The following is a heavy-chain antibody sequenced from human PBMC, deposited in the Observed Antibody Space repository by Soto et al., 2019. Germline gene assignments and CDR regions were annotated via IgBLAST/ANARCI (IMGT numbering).Heavy chain of an antibody. CDR2: IYHSGST. CDR1: GGSISSGGYS. Sequence: QLQLQESGSGLVKPSQTLSLTCAVSGGSISSGGYSWSWIRQPPGKGLEWIGYIYHSGSTYYNPSLERRVTIEVYSAKYHFSLNVNSVTAADTAVYYCARMSIHHGYSSSTSCQTHRYNWCDPWGQGTLVTVTS. CDR3: ARMSIHHGYSSSTSCQTHRYNWCDP. V-gene: IGHV4-30-2*01. D-gene: IGHD2-2*03. J-gene: IGHJ5*02.